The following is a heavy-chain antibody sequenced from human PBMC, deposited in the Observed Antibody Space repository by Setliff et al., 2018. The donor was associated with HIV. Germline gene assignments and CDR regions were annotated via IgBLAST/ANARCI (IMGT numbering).Heavy chain of an antibody. J-gene: IGHJ4*02. D-gene: IGHD3-22*01. CDR3: ARGLSFYDPGGFDY. CDR2: IYTSGST. CDR1: GGSISSYY. V-gene: IGHV4-4*09. Sequence: PSETLSLTCTVSGGSISSYYWSWIRQPPGKGLEWIGYIYTSGSTNYNPSLKGRVTISVDTSKNQFSLKLSSMTAADTAVYYCARGLSFYDPGGFDYWGQGTLVTVSS.